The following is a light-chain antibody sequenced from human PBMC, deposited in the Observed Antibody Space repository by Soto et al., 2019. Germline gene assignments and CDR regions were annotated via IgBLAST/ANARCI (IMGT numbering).Light chain of an antibody. J-gene: IGKJ4*01. CDR2: AAS. V-gene: IGKV1-39*01. CDR3: QYLNSFPLT. CDR1: QTIDVY. Sequence: DLQMTQSPSSLSASVGDRVSITCRASQTIDVYLNWYLQKPGRAPQLLIYAASKLQGGVPSRFSGSGSGTDFSLTISSLQPEDVATYYCQYLNSFPLTFGGGTKVELK.